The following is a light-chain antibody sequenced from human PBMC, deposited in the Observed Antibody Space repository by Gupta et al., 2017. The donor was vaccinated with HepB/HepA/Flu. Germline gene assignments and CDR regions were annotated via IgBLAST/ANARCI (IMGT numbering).Light chain of an antibody. J-gene: IGKJ4*01. V-gene: IGKV3-11*01. CDR1: QNVRNY. Sequence: EIELTQSPATLSLSPGERATRSCRASQNVRNYLAWYQQKPGQAPRLIIYDASNIDMDSTDRFSGSGDGKDFTLTSSRRENEDCAVYYGQQRSTLVTFGGGTKVEIK. CDR3: QQRSTLVT. CDR2: DAS.